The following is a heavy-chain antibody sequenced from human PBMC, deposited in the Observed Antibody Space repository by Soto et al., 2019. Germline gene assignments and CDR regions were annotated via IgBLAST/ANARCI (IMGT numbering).Heavy chain of an antibody. V-gene: IGHV3-23*01. CDR1: GFTFSNYA. Sequence: EVQLFESGGGLVQPGGSLTISCAASGFTFSNYAMSWVRQAPGKGLEWVSAISGGGISTYYADSARGRFTISRDNSRNTLYLRMNRLRAEDTAVYYCARDAISMVRGTNNWFDPWGQGTLVTVSS. CDR3: ARDAISMVRGTNNWFDP. J-gene: IGHJ5*02. D-gene: IGHD3-10*01. CDR2: ISGGGIST.